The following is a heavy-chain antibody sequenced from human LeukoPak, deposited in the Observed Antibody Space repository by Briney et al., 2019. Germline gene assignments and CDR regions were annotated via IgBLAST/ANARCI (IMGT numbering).Heavy chain of an antibody. CDR3: AKAPVTTCRGAYCYPFDY. V-gene: IGHV3-23*01. D-gene: IGHD2-21*01. J-gene: IGHJ4*02. CDR2: ISDSGNT. Sequence: PRGSLRLSCAASGFTFSSYSMNWVRQAPGKGLEWVSAISDSGNTYHADSVKGRFTISRDSSKNTLFLQMNRLRPEDAAVYYCAKAPVTTCRGAYCYPFDYWGQGTLVTVSS. CDR1: GFTFSSYS.